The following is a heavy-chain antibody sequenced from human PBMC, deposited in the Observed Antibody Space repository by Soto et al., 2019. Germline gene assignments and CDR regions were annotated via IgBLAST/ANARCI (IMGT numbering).Heavy chain of an antibody. CDR3: AGSKNRECRCDY. Sequence: PSEPLSLTCTVSGVAIRSYFWSWIRQPPGKGLEWIGSTYYTADTKYNPSLESRATISADPSKKQFSLRLGPGTAADTALYYLAGSKNRECRCDYWGQGPL. CDR1: GVAIRSYF. CDR2: TYYTADT. D-gene: IGHD3-10*01. V-gene: IGHV4-59*01. J-gene: IGHJ4*02.